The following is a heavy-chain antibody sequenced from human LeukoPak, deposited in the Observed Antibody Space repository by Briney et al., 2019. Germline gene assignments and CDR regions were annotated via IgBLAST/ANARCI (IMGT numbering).Heavy chain of an antibody. Sequence: PGGSLRLSCEASGFTFSSYAMSWVRQAPGKGLEWVSGVSGSGGSTYYADSVKGRFTISRDNSKNTLYLQMNSLIAEDTAVYYCAKSGYNRFDYWGQGTRVTVSS. CDR1: GFTFSSYA. D-gene: IGHD5-24*01. CDR2: VSGSGGST. V-gene: IGHV3-23*01. J-gene: IGHJ4*02. CDR3: AKSGYNRFDY.